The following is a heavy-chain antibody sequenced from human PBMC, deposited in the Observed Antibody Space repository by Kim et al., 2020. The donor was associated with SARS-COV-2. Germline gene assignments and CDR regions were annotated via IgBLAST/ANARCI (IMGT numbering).Heavy chain of an antibody. D-gene: IGHD6-13*01. CDR2: GDSK. V-gene: IGHV3-23*01. J-gene: IGHJ4*02. CDR3: ANPRQPDY. Sequence: GDSKTYEDALQGRFTISRDNAKTTLYLQMSSLRAEDTAIYYCANPRQPDYWGQGTLVTVSS.